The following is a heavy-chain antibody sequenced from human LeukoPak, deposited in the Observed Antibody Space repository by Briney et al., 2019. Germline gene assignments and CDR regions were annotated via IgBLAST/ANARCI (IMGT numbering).Heavy chain of an antibody. CDR1: GDSISSYY. Sequence: SETLSLTCTVSGDSISSYYWSWIQQPPGKGLEWIWYIYYSGSTNYNPSLKSRVTISVDTSKNQFSLKLSSVTAADTAVYYCAREAWPGGYYDYWGQGTLVTVSS. CDR2: IYYSGST. J-gene: IGHJ4*02. V-gene: IGHV4-59*01. CDR3: AREAWPGGYYDY. D-gene: IGHD2-15*01.